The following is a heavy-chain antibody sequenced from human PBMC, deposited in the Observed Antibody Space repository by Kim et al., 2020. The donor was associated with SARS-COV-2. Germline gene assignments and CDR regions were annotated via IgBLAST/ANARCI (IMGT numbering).Heavy chain of an antibody. V-gene: IGHV4-34*01. CDR3: ASSRTAMALY. Sequence: STDYNPSLKSRVTISVDTSKNQFSLKRSSVTAADTAVYYCASSRTAMALYWGQGTLVTVSS. J-gene: IGHJ4*02. CDR2: ST. D-gene: IGHD5-18*01.